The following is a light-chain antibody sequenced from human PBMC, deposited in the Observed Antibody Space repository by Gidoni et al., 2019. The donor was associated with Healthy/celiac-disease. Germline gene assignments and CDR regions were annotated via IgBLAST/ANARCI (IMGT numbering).Light chain of an antibody. V-gene: IGLV2-14*01. Sequence: QSALTQPATVSGSPGQSITHSCTGTSSDVGGYNYVSWYQQHPSKAPKLMIFDVSNRPSGVSNLFSCSKSGNTSSLTISGLQADDDADYYGGSYTSSSTRVFGGGTKLTVL. CDR1: SSDVGGYNY. J-gene: IGLJ1*01. CDR3: GSYTSSSTRV. CDR2: DVS.